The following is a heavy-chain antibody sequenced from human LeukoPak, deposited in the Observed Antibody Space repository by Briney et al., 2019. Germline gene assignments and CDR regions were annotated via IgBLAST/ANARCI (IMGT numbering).Heavy chain of an antibody. CDR1: GGTFISYA. Sequence: SVKVSCKASGGTFISYAISWVRQAPGQGLEWMEGMIPIFGTANYAQKVQGRVTITSDESTSTAYMELSSLRSEDTAVYYCARVRDQLLLFGSFDYWGQGSLVTVSS. CDR2: MIPIFGTA. V-gene: IGHV1-69*01. CDR3: ARVRDQLLLFGSFDY. D-gene: IGHD2-2*01. J-gene: IGHJ4*02.